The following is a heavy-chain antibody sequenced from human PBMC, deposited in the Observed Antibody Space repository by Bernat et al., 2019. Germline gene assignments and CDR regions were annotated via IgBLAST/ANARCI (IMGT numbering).Heavy chain of an antibody. J-gene: IGHJ4*02. D-gene: IGHD6-13*01. CDR2: MYYTGST. CDR1: GGSISSYY. CDR3: ARDSSRRLGYFDY. V-gene: IGHV4-59*01. Sequence: QVQLQESGPGLVKPSETLSLTCTVSGGSISSYYWSWIRQPPEKGLEWIGYMYYTGSTNYNPSLKSRVTISVDTSKNQFSLKLSSVTAADTAVYYCARDSSRRLGYFDYWGQGTLVTVSS.